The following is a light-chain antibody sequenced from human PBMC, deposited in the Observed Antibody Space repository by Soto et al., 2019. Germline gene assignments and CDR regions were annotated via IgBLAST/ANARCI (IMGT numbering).Light chain of an antibody. J-gene: IGLJ1*01. V-gene: IGLV1-40*01. CDR3: QSYDSSLSGYV. Sequence: QSVLTQPPSVSEAPGQRVTISCTGSSXNIGAGYEAHWYQQVPGTAPKLLIYENNNRPSGVPDRFSGSKSGTSASLAITGLQAXXXAEXYCQSYDSSLSGYVFGTGTKVTVL. CDR2: ENN. CDR1: SXNIGAGYE.